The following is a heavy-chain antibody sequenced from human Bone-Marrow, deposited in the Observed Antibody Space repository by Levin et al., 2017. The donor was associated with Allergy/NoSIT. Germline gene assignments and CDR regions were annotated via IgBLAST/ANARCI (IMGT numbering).Heavy chain of an antibody. Sequence: GGSLRLSCAASGFTFSSYTLTWVRQAPGRGLEWVSSITSNYIYYADSVKGRFTISRDNAKNSLYLQMTGLRAEDTAVYFCARDQTISASYPLGYFDYWGRGTLVTVSS. CDR2: ITSNYI. CDR3: ARDQTISASYPLGYFDY. J-gene: IGHJ4*02. D-gene: IGHD3-10*01. V-gene: IGHV3-21*06. CDR1: GFTFSSYT.